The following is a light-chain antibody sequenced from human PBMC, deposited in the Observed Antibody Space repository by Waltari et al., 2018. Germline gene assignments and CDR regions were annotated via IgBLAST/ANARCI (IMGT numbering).Light chain of an antibody. Sequence: IVMTQSPDSLAVSLGERATINCKSSQSVLYSSNNKNYLAWYQQKPGQPPKLLIYWASNRESGVPDRFSGSGSGTDFTLTISSLQAEDVAVYYCQQYYSGRTFGQGTKVEIK. CDR3: QQYYSGRT. V-gene: IGKV4-1*01. CDR2: WAS. J-gene: IGKJ1*01. CDR1: QSVLYSSNNKNY.